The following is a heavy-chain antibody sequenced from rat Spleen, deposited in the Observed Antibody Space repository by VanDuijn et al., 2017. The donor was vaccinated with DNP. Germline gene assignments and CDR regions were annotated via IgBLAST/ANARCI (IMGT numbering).Heavy chain of an antibody. V-gene: IGHV5-7*01. D-gene: IGHD1-11*01. CDR2: ISYDGGST. Sequence: EVQLVESGGGLVQPGRSLKLSCVASGFTFSDFNMAWVRQAPKKGLEWVATISYDGGSTFYRDSVRGRFTISRDNAKSTLYLQMDSLRSEDTATYFCAYGGYWGQGVMVTVSS. CDR1: GFTFSDFN. CDR3: AYGGY. J-gene: IGHJ2*01.